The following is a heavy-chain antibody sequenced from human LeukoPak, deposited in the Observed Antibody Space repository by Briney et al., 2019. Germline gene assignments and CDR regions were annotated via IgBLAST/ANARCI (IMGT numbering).Heavy chain of an antibody. V-gene: IGHV4-31*02. J-gene: IGHJ4*02. Sequence: SETLSLTCSVSGGSVRSDISHWSWIRQHPGKGLEWIGYIYYSGSTYYNPSLKSRVTISVDTSKNQFSLKLSSVTAADTAVYYCARGPTGTFDYWGQGTLVTVSS. D-gene: IGHD4-17*01. CDR2: IYYSGST. CDR1: GGSVRSDISH. CDR3: ARGPTGTFDY.